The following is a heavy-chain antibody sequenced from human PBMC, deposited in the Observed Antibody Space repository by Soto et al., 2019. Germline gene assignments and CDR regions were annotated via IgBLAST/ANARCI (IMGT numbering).Heavy chain of an antibody. V-gene: IGHV3-33*01. Sequence: PGGSLRLSCAASGFTFSSYGMHWVRQAPGKGVEWVAVIWYDGSNKYYADSVKGRFTISRDNSKNTLYLQMNSLRAEDTAVYYCAAVEIVPAAKYPDPYDYHGIDVWGQGTTVTVSS. CDR3: AAVEIVPAAKYPDPYDYHGIDV. D-gene: IGHD2-2*01. CDR2: IWYDGSNK. CDR1: GFTFSSYG. J-gene: IGHJ6*02.